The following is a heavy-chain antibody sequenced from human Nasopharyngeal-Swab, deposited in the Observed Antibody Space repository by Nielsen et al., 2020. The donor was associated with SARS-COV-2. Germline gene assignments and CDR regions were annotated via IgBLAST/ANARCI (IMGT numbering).Heavy chain of an antibody. J-gene: IGHJ5*02. CDR3: TRDNGTYNWFDP. D-gene: IGHD3-10*01. V-gene: IGHV3-73*01. CDR2: IDKKANNYAT. Sequence: GESLKISCAGSGFIFGDCAIHWVRQSSAKGLEWVAHIDKKANNYATEYAASVEGRFTISRDDSSNMAYLQMNRLNTEDTAVYYCTRDNGTYNWFDPWGQGALVTVSS. CDR1: GFIFGDCA.